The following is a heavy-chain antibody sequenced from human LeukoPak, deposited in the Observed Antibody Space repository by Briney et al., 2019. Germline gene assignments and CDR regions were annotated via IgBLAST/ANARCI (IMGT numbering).Heavy chain of an antibody. V-gene: IGHV4-39*01. CDR3: ARLSSIAARGPFDY. CDR1: GGSISSSSYY. J-gene: IGHJ4*02. Sequence: PSETLSLTGTVSGGSISSSSYYWGWIRQPPGKGLEWIGSIYYSGSTYYNPSLKSRVTISVDTSKNQFSLKLSSVTAADTAVYYCARLSSIAARGPFDYWGQGTLVTVSS. CDR2: IYYSGST. D-gene: IGHD6-6*01.